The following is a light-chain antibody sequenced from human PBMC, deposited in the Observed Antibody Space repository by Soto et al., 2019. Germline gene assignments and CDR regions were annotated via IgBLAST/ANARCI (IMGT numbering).Light chain of an antibody. CDR2: DVN. J-gene: IGLJ2*01. CDR3: ISYAGSNKPA. Sequence: QSALTQPPSASGSPGQSVAISCSGTSSDVGSYNYVSWYQQHPGKATKLMIYDVNKRPSGVPDRFSGSKSGNTASLTVSGLQAEDEADYYCISYAGSNKPAFGGGTKLTVL. V-gene: IGLV2-8*01. CDR1: SSDVGSYNY.